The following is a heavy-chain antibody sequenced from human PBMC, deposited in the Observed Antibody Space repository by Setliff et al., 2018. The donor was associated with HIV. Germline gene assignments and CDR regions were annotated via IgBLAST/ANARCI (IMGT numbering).Heavy chain of an antibody. CDR2: IWYDGSNT. J-gene: IGHJ6*03. V-gene: IGHV3-33*01. Sequence: GGSLRLSCAASGFTFSNYGMHWVRQAPGKGLEWVAVIWYDGSNTYYADSVKGRFTISRDNAKNSLYLQMNSLRAEDTAVYYCARDMAAGVYYNFWSGYYGYYMDVWGKGTTVTVSS. D-gene: IGHD3-3*01. CDR3: ARDMAAGVYYNFWSGYYGYYMDV. CDR1: GFTFSNYG.